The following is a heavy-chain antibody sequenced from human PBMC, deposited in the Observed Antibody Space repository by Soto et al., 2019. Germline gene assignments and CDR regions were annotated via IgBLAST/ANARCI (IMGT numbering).Heavy chain of an antibody. Sequence: ASVKVSCKASGYTFTSYGISWVRQAPGQGLEWMGWIRTSNSNTNYAKNLQGRVTMTTDTSTSTAYMELRSLRSDDTAVYYCARDRDISGFTYYFDYWGQGTLVTVSS. D-gene: IGHD6-19*01. CDR3: ARDRDISGFTYYFDY. CDR1: GYTFTSYG. CDR2: IRTSNSNT. V-gene: IGHV1-18*01. J-gene: IGHJ4*02.